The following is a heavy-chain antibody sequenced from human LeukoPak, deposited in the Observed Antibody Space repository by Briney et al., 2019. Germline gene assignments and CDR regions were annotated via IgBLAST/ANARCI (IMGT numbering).Heavy chain of an antibody. D-gene: IGHD2-21*02. CDR3: ARGGGAYCGDDCRRTFDY. V-gene: IGHV3-53*01. CDR1: GFTVSTNY. J-gene: IGHJ4*02. CDR2: FYSGGNT. Sequence: GGSLRLSCVVSGFTVSTNYMSWVRQAPGKGVEWVSVFYSGGNTYYADSVKGRFTISRDTSKNTLYLQMDSLRAEDTAVYYCARGGGAYCGDDCRRTFDYWGQGTLVTVSS.